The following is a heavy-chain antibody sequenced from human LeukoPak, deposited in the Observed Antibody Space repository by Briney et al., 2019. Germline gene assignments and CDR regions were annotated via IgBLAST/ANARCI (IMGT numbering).Heavy chain of an antibody. CDR2: INPNSGGT. J-gene: IGHJ5*02. CDR1: GYTFTGYY. CDR3: ARTCSGGSCYDNWFDP. Sequence: GASVKVSCKASGYTFTGYYMHWVRQAPGQGLEWMGWINPNSGGTNYAQKFQGWVTMTRDTSISTAFMELSRLRSDDTAVYYCARTCSGGSCYDNWFDPWGQGTLVTVSS. D-gene: IGHD2-15*01. V-gene: IGHV1-2*04.